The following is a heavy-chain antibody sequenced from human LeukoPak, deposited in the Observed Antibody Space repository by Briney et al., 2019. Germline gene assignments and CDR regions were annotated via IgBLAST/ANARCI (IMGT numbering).Heavy chain of an antibody. CDR2: ISGSGGST. V-gene: IGHV3-23*01. D-gene: IGHD3-10*01. CDR1: GFTFSNYA. CDR3: VKDTGLVRGVPDY. J-gene: IGHJ4*02. Sequence: GGSLRLSCAASGFTFSNYAMTWVRQAPGKGLEWVSVISGSGGSTFYADSVKGRFTISRDNSKNTLYLQMNRLRAEDTALYYCVKDTGLVRGVPDYWGQGTLVTVSS.